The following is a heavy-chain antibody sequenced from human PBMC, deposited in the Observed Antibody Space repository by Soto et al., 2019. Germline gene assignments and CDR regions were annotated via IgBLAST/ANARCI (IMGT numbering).Heavy chain of an antibody. V-gene: IGHV3-30*18. CDR1: GFTFSNYG. Sequence: GGSLRLSCAASGFTFSNYGMHWVRQAPGKGLEWVAVISYDGSNKYYADSVKGRFTISRDNSKNTLYLQMNSLRAEDTAVYYCAKDLGSGSYLFDAFDIWGQGTMVTVS. CDR2: ISYDGSNK. J-gene: IGHJ3*02. CDR3: AKDLGSGSYLFDAFDI. D-gene: IGHD1-26*01.